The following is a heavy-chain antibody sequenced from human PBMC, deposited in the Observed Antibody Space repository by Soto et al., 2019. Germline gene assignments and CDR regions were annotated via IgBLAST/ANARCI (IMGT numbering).Heavy chain of an antibody. CDR2: IIPILGIA. D-gene: IGHD3-10*01. Sequence: SVKVSCKASGGTFSSYTISWMRQAPGQGLEWMGRIIPILGIANYAQKFQGRVTITADKSTSTAYMELSSLRSEDTAVYYCARGMSRSEMCFDYWGQGTLVTVSS. CDR3: ARGMSRSEMCFDY. CDR1: GGTFSSYT. J-gene: IGHJ4*02. V-gene: IGHV1-69*02.